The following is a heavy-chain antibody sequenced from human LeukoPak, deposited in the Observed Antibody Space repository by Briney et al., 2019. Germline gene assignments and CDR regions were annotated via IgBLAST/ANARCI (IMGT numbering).Heavy chain of an antibody. CDR1: GGSISSSSYY. D-gene: IGHD3-10*01. Sequence: SETLSLTCTVSGGSISSSSYYWGWIRQPPGKGLEWIGSIYYSGSTYYNPSLKSRVTISVDTSKNQFSLKLSSVTAADTAVYYCARGWGYYGSGSYPDYWGQGTLVTVSS. J-gene: IGHJ4*02. V-gene: IGHV4-39*07. CDR3: ARGWGYYGSGSYPDY. CDR2: IYYSGST.